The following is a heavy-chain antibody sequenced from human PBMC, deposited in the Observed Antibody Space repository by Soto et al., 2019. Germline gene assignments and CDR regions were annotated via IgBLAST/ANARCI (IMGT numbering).Heavy chain of an antibody. D-gene: IGHD3-3*01. CDR3: ARAPEWPTWFDP. Sequence: QVQLQESGPGLMKPSQTLSLTCTVSGGSISSGEYYWTWIHQPPGKGLEWLGYIHYRGNNYYNPSLKSRLAISVDTSKNQFSLRLSSVTATDTAVYYCARAPEWPTWFDPWGQGTLVSVSA. J-gene: IGHJ5*02. V-gene: IGHV4-30-4*01. CDR2: IHYRGNN. CDR1: GGSISSGEYY.